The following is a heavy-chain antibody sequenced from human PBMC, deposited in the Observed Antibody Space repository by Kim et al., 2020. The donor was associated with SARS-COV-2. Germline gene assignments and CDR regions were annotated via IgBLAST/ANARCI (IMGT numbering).Heavy chain of an antibody. J-gene: IGHJ4*02. CDR3: ARVRYYDFWSGPTLVDY. Sequence: LKSRVTISVDTSKNQFSLKLSSVTAADTAVYYCARVRYYDFWSGPTLVDYWGQGTLVTVSS. D-gene: IGHD3-3*01. V-gene: IGHV4-59*01.